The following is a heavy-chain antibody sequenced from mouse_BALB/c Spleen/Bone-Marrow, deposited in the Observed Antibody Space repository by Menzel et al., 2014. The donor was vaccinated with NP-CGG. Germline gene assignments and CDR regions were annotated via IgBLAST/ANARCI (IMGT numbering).Heavy chain of an antibody. V-gene: IGHV1S29*02. Sequence: EVKVVESGPELVKPGASVKISCKASGYTFTDYNMHWVKQSHGKSLEWIGYIYPYNGGTGYNQKFKSKATLTVDNSSSTAYVELRSLTSEDSAVYYCARRGTTYYSDYWGQGTTLTVSS. D-gene: IGHD1-1*01. J-gene: IGHJ2*01. CDR3: ARRGTTYYSDY. CDR2: IYPYNGGT. CDR1: GYTFTDYN.